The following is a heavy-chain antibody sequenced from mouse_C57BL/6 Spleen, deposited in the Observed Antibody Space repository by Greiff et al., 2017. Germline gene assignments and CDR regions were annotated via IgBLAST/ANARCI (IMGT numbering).Heavy chain of an antibody. V-gene: IGHV1-4*01. D-gene: IGHD2-13*01. CDR2: INPSSGYT. J-gene: IGHJ2*01. CDR1: GYTFTSYT. CDR3: ARGDCVLDY. Sequence: QVQLKQSGAELARPGASVKMSCKASGYTFTSYTMHWVKQRPGQGLEWIGYINPSSGYTKYNQKFKDKATLTADKSSSTTYMQLSSLTSEDSAVYYCARGDCVLDYWGQGTTLTVSA.